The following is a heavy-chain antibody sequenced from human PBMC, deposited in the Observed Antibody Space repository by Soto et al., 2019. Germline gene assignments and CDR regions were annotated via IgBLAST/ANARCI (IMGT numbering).Heavy chain of an antibody. CDR2: INPNSGGT. D-gene: IGHD3-9*01. J-gene: IGHJ5*02. Sequence: ASVKVSCKASGYTFTGYYMHWVRQAPGQGLEWMGWINPNSGGTNYARKFQGRVTMTRDTSISTAYMELSRLRSDDTAVYYCARGRDILTGYYDWFEPWGQGTLVSVSS. CDR1: GYTFTGYY. V-gene: IGHV1-2*02. CDR3: ARGRDILTGYYDWFEP.